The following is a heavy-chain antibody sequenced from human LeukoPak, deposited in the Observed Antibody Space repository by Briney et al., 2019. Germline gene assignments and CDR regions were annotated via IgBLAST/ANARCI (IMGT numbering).Heavy chain of an antibody. Sequence: GGSLRLSCAASGFTFSTYGMHWVRQAPGKGLEWVAFIRYDGSNKYYADSVKGRFTISRDNSKNTLYLQMNSLRAEDTAVYYYAKDLAGDCSGGSCHTPLDYWGQGTLVTVSS. CDR3: AKDLAGDCSGGSCHTPLDY. J-gene: IGHJ4*02. V-gene: IGHV3-30*02. CDR2: IRYDGSNK. D-gene: IGHD2-15*01. CDR1: GFTFSTYG.